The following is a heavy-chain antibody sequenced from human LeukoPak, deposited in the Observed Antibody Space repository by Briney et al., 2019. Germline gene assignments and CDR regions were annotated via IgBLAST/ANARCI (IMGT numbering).Heavy chain of an antibody. Sequence: GGSLRLSCTASGFTFSTYAMTCVRQAPGKGLEWISSMSSGSSYIYYADSVRGRFTISRDNAKNSLYLEMNNLRAEDTAMYYCARDRPTGAFRVFVVYWGQGTLVTVSS. CDR2: MSSGSSYI. D-gene: IGHD3-3*01. CDR1: GFTFSTYA. CDR3: ARDRPTGAFRVFVVY. J-gene: IGHJ4*02. V-gene: IGHV3-21*01.